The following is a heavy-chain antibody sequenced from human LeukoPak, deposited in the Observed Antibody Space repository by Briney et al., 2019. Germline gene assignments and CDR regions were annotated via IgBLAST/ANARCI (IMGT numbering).Heavy chain of an antibody. V-gene: IGHV4-39*01. J-gene: IGHJ5*02. CDR2: IYYSGST. Sequence: SETLSLTCTVSGGSISSSSYYWGWIRQPPGKGLEWIGSIYYSGSTYYNPSLKSRVTISVDTSKNQFSLKLSSVTAADTAVYYCASFLGYCSSTSCQYGSKGFDPWGQGTLVTASS. CDR3: ASFLGYCSSTSCQYGSKGFDP. D-gene: IGHD2-2*01. CDR1: GGSISSSSYY.